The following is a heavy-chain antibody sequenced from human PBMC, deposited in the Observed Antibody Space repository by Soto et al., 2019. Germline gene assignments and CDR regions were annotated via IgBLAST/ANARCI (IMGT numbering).Heavy chain of an antibody. CDR2: IFHSLGA. CDR3: VRDINGSGEY. V-gene: IGHV4-59*01. D-gene: IGHD3-10*01. CDR1: VVSTTSDY. Sequence: SETLSLTCTFSVVSTTSDYWSCIRQPPGKGLEWLGYIFHSLGAKYNPSLGSRGTISLDTSKNQLSLSLRSVTAADTAIYFCVRDINGSGEYWGQGTLVIVS. J-gene: IGHJ4*02.